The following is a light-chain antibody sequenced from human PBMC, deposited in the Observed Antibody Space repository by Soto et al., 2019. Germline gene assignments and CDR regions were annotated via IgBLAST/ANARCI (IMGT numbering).Light chain of an antibody. Sequence: QSVLTQPPSVSGAPGQRVTISCTGSSSNIGAGYDVHWYQQLPGTAPKLLIYDNNQRPSGVPDRFSGSKSGISASLAISGLQSEDEADYSCAAWDDSLNGLVFGTGTKLTVL. CDR1: SSNIGAGYD. V-gene: IGLV1-40*01. J-gene: IGLJ1*01. CDR3: AAWDDSLNGLV. CDR2: DNN.